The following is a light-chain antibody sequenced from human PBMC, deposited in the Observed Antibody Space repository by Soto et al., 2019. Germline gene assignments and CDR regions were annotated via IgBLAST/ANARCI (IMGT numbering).Light chain of an antibody. CDR2: GAS. Sequence: EIVMTQSPATLSVSPGERATLSCRASQSVGSNLAWYQQKPGQAPRLLIYGASTRATGIPARFSGSGSGTEFTLTISSLQSEDFAVYYCQQYNNWPGFTFGPGTKVDIK. CDR3: QQYNNWPGFT. V-gene: IGKV3-15*01. CDR1: QSVGSN. J-gene: IGKJ3*01.